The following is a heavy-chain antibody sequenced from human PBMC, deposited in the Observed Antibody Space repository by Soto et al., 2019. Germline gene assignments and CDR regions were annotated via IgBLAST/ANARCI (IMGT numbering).Heavy chain of an antibody. CDR2: INRDGSDT. CDR3: ARDEETNPWFALAY. D-gene: IGHD3-10*01. Sequence: EVHLVESGGGLVQPGGSLRLSCAASGFTFKDYWMHWVRQVPGKGLVWVSHINRDGSDTWYADSVQGRFTIFRDNAKNTVDLHMNSLRVEDTGLYYCARDEETNPWFALAYWGRGTRVTVSS. CDR1: GFTFKDYW. J-gene: IGHJ4*02. V-gene: IGHV3-74*01.